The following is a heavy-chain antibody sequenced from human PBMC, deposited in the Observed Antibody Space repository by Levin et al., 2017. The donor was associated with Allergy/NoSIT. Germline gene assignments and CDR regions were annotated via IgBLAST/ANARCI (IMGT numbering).Heavy chain of an antibody. D-gene: IGHD4-11*01. CDR3: ARDSTAVSSDY. J-gene: IGHJ4*02. V-gene: IGHV3-21*01. CDR2: ISSRSSNI. Sequence: GGSLRFSCAASGFTFSNYSMNWVRQAPGKGLEWVSSISSRSSNIYYADSVKGRFTISRDNAKNSLYLQMNSLRAEDTAVYYCARDSTAVSSDYWGQGTLVTGSS. CDR1: GFTFSNYS.